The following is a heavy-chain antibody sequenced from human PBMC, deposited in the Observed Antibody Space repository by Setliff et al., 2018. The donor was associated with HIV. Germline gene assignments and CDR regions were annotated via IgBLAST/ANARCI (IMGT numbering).Heavy chain of an antibody. CDR3: ARVPVSNSYYYTDV. CDR2: ISASSVNT. J-gene: IGHJ6*03. Sequence: ASVKVSCKASGGTFSRYTISWVRQAPGQGLEWVGSISASSVNTNYTQGRVTMTTDISTSTAYMELRSLRSADSAVYYCARVPVSNSYYYTDVWGKGTTGTVS. V-gene: IGHV1-18*01. CDR1: GGTFSRYT.